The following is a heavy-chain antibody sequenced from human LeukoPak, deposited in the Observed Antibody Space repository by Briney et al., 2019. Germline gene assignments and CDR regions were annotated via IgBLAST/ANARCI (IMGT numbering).Heavy chain of an antibody. CDR2: ISYDGSNK. V-gene: IGHV3-30-3*01. CDR1: GFTFSSYA. CDR3: ARVDGDYVSDY. Sequence: PGRSLRLSCAASGFTFSSYAMHWVRQAPGKGLEWVAVISYDGSNKYYADSVKGRFTISRDNSKNTLYLQMNSLRAEDTAVYYCARVDGDYVSDYWGQGTLVTVSS. D-gene: IGHD4-17*01. J-gene: IGHJ4*02.